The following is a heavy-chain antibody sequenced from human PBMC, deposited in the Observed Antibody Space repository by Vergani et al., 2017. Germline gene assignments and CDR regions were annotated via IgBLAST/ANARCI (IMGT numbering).Heavy chain of an antibody. CDR1: GFTFSSYS. CDR2: ISSSSSTI. CDR3: ARVGYPIDAFDI. Sequence: EVQLVESGGGLVQPGGSLRLSCAASGFTFSSYSMNWVHQAPGKGLEWVSYISSSSSTIYYADSVKGRFTISRDNAKNSLYLQMKSLRAEDTAVYYCARVGYPIDAFDIWGQGTMVTVSS. J-gene: IGHJ3*02. V-gene: IGHV3-48*04. D-gene: IGHD6-13*01.